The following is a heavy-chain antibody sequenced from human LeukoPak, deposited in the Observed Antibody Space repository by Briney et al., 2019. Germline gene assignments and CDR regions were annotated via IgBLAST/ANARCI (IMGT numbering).Heavy chain of an antibody. CDR1: GGSFSGYY. CDR3: AREGGSSTAFDI. D-gene: IGHD1-26*01. Sequence: SETLSLTCAVYGGSFSGYYWSWIRQPPGKGLEWIGEINHSGSTNYNPSLKSRVTISVDTSKNQFSLKLSSVTAADTAVYYCAREGGSSTAFDIWGQGTVVTVSS. CDR2: INHSGST. J-gene: IGHJ3*02. V-gene: IGHV4-34*01.